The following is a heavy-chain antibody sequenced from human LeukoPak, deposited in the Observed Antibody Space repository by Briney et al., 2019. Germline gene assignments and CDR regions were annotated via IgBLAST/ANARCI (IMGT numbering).Heavy chain of an antibody. Sequence: SETLSLTCAVSGGSISSGDYYWSWLRQPPGKGLEWIGYIYYSGSTYYNPSLKSRVTISVDTSKNQFSLKLSSVTAADTAVYYCAREPYDYGGNSDAFDIWGQGTMVTVSS. J-gene: IGHJ3*02. D-gene: IGHD4-23*01. V-gene: IGHV4-30-4*01. CDR2: IYYSGST. CDR3: AREPYDYGGNSDAFDI. CDR1: GGSISSGDYY.